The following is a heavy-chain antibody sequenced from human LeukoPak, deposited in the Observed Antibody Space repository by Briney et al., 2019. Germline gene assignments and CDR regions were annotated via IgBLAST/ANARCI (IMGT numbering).Heavy chain of an antibody. V-gene: IGHV3-73*01. J-gene: IGHJ3*01. CDR1: GFAFGVYA. Sequence: SGGSLRLSCAASGFAFGVYAMHWVRQPPGKGLEWVGRIRSRANSYTTAFAASVKGRFTISRDDSKNTAFLQMNSLKTDDTAVYYCTRLVVGDAFDFWGQGTTVAVSS. CDR2: IRSRANSYTT. CDR3: TRLVVGDAFDF. D-gene: IGHD1-26*01.